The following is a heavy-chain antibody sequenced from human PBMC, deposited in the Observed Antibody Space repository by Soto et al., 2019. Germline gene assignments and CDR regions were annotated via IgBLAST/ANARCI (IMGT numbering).Heavy chain of an antibody. V-gene: IGHV5-10-1*01. J-gene: IGHJ6*02. CDR2: IDPSDSYT. CDR1: GYSFTSYW. Sequence: GESLKISCKGSGYSFTSYWISWVRQMPGKGLEWMGRIDPSDSYTNYSPSFQGHVTISADKSISTAYLQWSSLKASDTAMYYCASYVRQSTGTNLYYYYGMDVWGQGTTVTVSS. D-gene: IGHD1-7*01. CDR3: ASYVRQSTGTNLYYYYGMDV.